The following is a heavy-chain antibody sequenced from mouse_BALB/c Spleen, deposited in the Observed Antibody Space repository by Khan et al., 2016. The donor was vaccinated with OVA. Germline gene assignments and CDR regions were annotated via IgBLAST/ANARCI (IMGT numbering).Heavy chain of an antibody. CDR1: GYTFTSYY. J-gene: IGHJ3*01. D-gene: IGHD2-2*01. V-gene: IGHV1S81*02. CDR3: TRSGYGSFAY. CDR2: INPSSGGT. Sequence: QVQLQQSGAELVKPGASVRLSCKASGYTFTSYYLYWVKQRPGQGLEWIGDINPSSGGTNFNEQFKSKATLTVDKSSSTAYIQLNSLTSEDSAVYYCTRSGYGSFAYWGQGTLVTVPA.